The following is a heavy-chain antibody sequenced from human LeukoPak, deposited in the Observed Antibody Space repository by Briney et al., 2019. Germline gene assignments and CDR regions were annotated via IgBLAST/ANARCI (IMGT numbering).Heavy chain of an antibody. J-gene: IGHJ6*02. CDR3: ARQRQLLFNYYGMDV. CDR2: FYPGDSDT. Sequence: GGSLKISRKGFGYSFNSFWIGWVRQIPGKGLGWVGIFYPGDSDTRYSPSFQGQVTISADKSISTAYLQWSSLKASDTAMYYCARQRQLLFNYYGMDVWGQGTTVTVSS. V-gene: IGHV5-51*01. CDR1: GYSFNSFW. D-gene: IGHD2-2*01.